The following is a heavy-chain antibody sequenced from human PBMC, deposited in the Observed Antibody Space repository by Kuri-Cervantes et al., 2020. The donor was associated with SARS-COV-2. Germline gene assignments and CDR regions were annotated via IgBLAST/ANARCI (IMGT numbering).Heavy chain of an antibody. D-gene: IGHD3-3*01. J-gene: IGHJ4*02. CDR1: GFTFGDYA. CDR3: TVDDFWSGYYGF. Sequence: GGSLRLSCTAFGFTFGDYAMSWVRQAPGKGLEWVGFIRSKAYGGTTEYAASVKGRFTISRDDSKSIAYLQMNILKTEDIAVYYCTVDDFWSGYYGFWGQGTLVTVSS. CDR2: IRSKAYGGTT. V-gene: IGHV3-49*04.